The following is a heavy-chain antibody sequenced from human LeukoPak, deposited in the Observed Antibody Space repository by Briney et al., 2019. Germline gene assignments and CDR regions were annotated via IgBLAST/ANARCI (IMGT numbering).Heavy chain of an antibody. CDR2: MNPNSGNT. J-gene: IGHJ6*02. CDR3: ARVQTFSSSWYYSHYYYGMDV. V-gene: IGHV1-8*01. D-gene: IGHD6-13*01. CDR1: GYTFTSYD. Sequence: ASVKVSCKASGYTFTSYDINWVRQATGQGLEWMGWMNPNSGNTGYAQKFQGRVTMTRNTSISTAYMELSSLRSEDTAVYYCARVQTFSSSWYYSHYYYGMDVWAKGPRSPSP.